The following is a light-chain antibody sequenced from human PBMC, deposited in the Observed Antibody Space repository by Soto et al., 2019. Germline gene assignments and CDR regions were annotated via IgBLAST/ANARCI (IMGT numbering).Light chain of an antibody. Sequence: QSALTQPASVSGSPGQSITISCTGTSSDVGAYNYVSWYQQHPGKAPKLIISAVSSRPSGVSDRFSASKSGNTASLTISWLQAEDEAEYYCISYTTSVTYVFGTGTKLTVL. CDR3: ISYTTSVTYV. V-gene: IGLV2-14*03. CDR1: SSDVGAYNY. CDR2: AVS. J-gene: IGLJ1*01.